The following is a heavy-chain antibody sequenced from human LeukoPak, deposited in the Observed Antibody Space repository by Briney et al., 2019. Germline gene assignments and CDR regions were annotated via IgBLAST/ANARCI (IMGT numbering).Heavy chain of an antibody. Sequence: GGSLRLSCAASGFTFSSYSMNWVRQAQGKGLEWVSSISSSSSYIYYADSVKGRFTISRDNAKNSLYLQMNSLRAEDTAVYYCARHWDYGVDYWGQGTLVTVSS. V-gene: IGHV3-21*01. CDR2: ISSSSSYI. J-gene: IGHJ4*02. D-gene: IGHD4-17*01. CDR3: ARHWDYGVDY. CDR1: GFTFSSYS.